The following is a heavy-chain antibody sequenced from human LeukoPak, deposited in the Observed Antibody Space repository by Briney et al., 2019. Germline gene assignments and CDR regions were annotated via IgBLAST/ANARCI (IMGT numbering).Heavy chain of an antibody. Sequence: ASEKVSCKASGYTLTGYYMHWVRQAPGQGLEWMGWINPNSGGTNYAQKFQGRVTMTRDTSISTDYMELRRLTSDDTAVYYCARDGDGRINFDYWGQGTLVTVSS. V-gene: IGHV1-2*02. CDR3: ARDGDGRINFDY. J-gene: IGHJ4*02. D-gene: IGHD2-21*01. CDR2: INPNSGGT. CDR1: GYTLTGYY.